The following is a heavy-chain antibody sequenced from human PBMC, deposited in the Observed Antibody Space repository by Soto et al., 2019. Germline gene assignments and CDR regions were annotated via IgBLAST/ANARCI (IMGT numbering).Heavy chain of an antibody. J-gene: IGHJ6*02. CDR1: GGSFSGYY. Sequence: QVQLQQWGAGLLKPSETLSLTCAVYGGSFSGYYWSWIRQPPGKGLEWIGEINHSGSTNYNPSLKSRVTISVDTSKNQVSLKLSSVTAADTAVYYCARGSTRGAYYYYGMDVWGQGTTVTVSS. D-gene: IGHD2-2*01. CDR2: INHSGST. V-gene: IGHV4-34*01. CDR3: ARGSTRGAYYYYGMDV.